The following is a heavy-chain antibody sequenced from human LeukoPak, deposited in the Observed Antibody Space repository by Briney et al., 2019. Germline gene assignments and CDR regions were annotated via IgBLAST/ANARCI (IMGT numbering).Heavy chain of an antibody. CDR3: ARQESGGNSLWYFDL. Sequence: SETLSLTCTVSGGSISSYYWSWIRQPPGKGLEWIGYIYYSGGTNYNPSLKSRVTISVDTSKNQFSLKLSSVTAADTAVYYCARQESGGNSLWYFDLWGRGTLVTVSS. J-gene: IGHJ2*01. D-gene: IGHD4-23*01. CDR2: IYYSGGT. V-gene: IGHV4-59*08. CDR1: GGSISSYY.